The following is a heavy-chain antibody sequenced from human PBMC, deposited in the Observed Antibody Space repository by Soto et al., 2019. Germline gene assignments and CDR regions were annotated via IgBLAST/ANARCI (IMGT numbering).Heavy chain of an antibody. V-gene: IGHV3-21*01. CDR2: ISRSSSYI. CDR3: ARGPIIAMVRGVINWFDP. Sequence: LRLSCAASGFTFSSYSMNWVRQAPGKGLEWVSSISRSSSYIYYADSVKGRFTISRDNAKNSLYLQMNSLRAEDTAVYYCARGPIIAMVRGVINWFDPWGQGTLVTVHS. CDR1: GFTFSSYS. J-gene: IGHJ5*02. D-gene: IGHD3-10*01.